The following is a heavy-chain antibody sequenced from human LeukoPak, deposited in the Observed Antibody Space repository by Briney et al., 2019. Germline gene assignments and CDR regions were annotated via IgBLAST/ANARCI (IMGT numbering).Heavy chain of an antibody. J-gene: IGHJ4*02. CDR1: GFTFSTYS. D-gene: IGHD5-12*01. V-gene: IGHV3-48*01. CDR2: ISSSSSTI. Sequence: PGGSLRLSCAASGFTFSTYSMNWVRQAPGRGLEWVSYISSSSSTIYYADSVKGRFTISRDNAKNSLYLQMNSLRAEDTAVYYCARAHSGYASGYWGQGTLVTVSS. CDR3: ARAHSGYASGY.